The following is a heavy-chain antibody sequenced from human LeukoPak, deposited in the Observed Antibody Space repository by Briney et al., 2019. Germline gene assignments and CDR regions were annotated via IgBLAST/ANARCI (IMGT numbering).Heavy chain of an antibody. CDR3: ARDTASKYSSSYDDSGFDP. CDR1: GYTFTGYY. J-gene: IGHJ5*02. D-gene: IGHD6-6*01. V-gene: IGHV1-2*02. Sequence: ASVKVSCKASGYTFTGYYMHWVRQAPGQGLEWMGWINPNSGGTNYAQKFQGRVTMTRDTSISTAYMELSRLRSDDTAVYYCARDTASKYSSSYDDSGFDPWGQGTLVTVSS. CDR2: INPNSGGT.